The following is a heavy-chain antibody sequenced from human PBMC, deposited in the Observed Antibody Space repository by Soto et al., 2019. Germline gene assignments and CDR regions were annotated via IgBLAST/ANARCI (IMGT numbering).Heavy chain of an antibody. D-gene: IGHD6-13*01. V-gene: IGHV3-30*04. Sequence: QVQLVASGGGVVQPGRSLRIACEASGFTFIIHPFHWFSKAPGRGLKCGEIVSFNGRNKYYADSVKGRFTISRDNSKNTLYLQMSGLTPEDTACYSCARDQTGITTAGGGRIDHWGQGTLVTVSS. CDR1: GFTFIIHP. CDR3: ARDQTGITTAGGGRIDH. CDR2: VSFNGRNK. J-gene: IGHJ4*02.